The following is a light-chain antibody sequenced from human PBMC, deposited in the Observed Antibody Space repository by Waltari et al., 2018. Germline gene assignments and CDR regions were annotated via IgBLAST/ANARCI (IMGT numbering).Light chain of an antibody. Sequence: VLAERRSSAGTPGVGCIGSCSGMLSKVGTHTVNWYQQLPGSAPKLLIFADDQRPSGVPDRFSGSKSDTSASLAISGLQSEDEADYYCASWDDTLTVSFGTGTKVIVL. V-gene: IGLV1-44*01. CDR1: LSKVGTHT. J-gene: IGLJ1*01. CDR2: ADD. CDR3: ASWDDTLTVS.